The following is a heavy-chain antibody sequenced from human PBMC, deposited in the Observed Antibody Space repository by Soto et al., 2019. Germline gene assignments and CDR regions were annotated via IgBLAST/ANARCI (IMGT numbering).Heavy chain of an antibody. V-gene: IGHV3-21*01. CDR3: ARGRGYSGYDWGRTGYYFDY. J-gene: IGHJ4*02. D-gene: IGHD5-12*01. Sequence: EVQLVESGGGLVKPGGSLRLSCAASGFTFSSYSMNWVRQAPGKGLEWVSSISSSSSYIYYADSVKGRFTISRDNAKNSLSLQMNSLRAEDTAVYYCARGRGYSGYDWGRTGYYFDYWGQGTLVTVSS. CDR2: ISSSSSYI. CDR1: GFTFSSYS.